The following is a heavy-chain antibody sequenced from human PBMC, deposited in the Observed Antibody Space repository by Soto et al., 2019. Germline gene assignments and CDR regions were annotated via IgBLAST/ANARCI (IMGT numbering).Heavy chain of an antibody. J-gene: IGHJ6*02. Sequence: SETLSLTCTVSGGSISSSSYYWGWIRQPPGKGLEWIGSIYYSGSTYYNPSLKSRVTISVDTSKNQFSLKLSSVTAADTAVYFFGGRLYYDSSCFGGGGMDVWGQGTTVTVSS. V-gene: IGHV4-39*01. CDR3: GGRLYYDSSCFGGGGMDV. CDR1: GGSISSSSYY. D-gene: IGHD3-22*01. CDR2: IYYSGST.